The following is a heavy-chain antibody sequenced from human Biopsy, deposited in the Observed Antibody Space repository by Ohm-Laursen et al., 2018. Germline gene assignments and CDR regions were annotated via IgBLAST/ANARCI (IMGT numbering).Heavy chain of an antibody. V-gene: IGHV3-66*04. Sequence: SLRLSCTASGFTDSNKYMSWVRQAPGKGLEWVAVIYTGGTTHYADSVRGRFTISRDNSKNTLYLQMNILRAEDTAVYYCSRHHCTNGVCLGVYFDYWGQGSLVTVSS. CDR2: IYTGGTT. CDR1: GFTDSNKY. J-gene: IGHJ4*02. D-gene: IGHD2-8*01. CDR3: SRHHCTNGVCLGVYFDY.